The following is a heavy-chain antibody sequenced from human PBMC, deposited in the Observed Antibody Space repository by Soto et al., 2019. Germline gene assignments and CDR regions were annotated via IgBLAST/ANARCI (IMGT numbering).Heavy chain of an antibody. CDR2: ISWNSGNI. D-gene: IGHD6-13*01. CDR3: AKGAYSSSWVDFDY. Sequence: GGSLRLSCAASGFTFDDYAMHWVRQVPGKGLEWVSGISWNSGNIGYADSVKGRFTISRDDAKNSLYLQMNSLKPEDTALYRCAKGAYSSSWVDFDYWGRGTLVTVSS. V-gene: IGHV3-9*01. CDR1: GFTFDDYA. J-gene: IGHJ4*02.